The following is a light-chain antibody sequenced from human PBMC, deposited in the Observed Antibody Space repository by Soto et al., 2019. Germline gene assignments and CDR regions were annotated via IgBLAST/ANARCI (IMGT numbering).Light chain of an antibody. Sequence: SVLSQAPGTLSLSPGERAPLSCRASQSVSNNYLAWYQQKPGQAPRLLIYGASNRATGIPDRFSGSGSGTDFTLTISRLEPEDFAVYYCQQYGSSGTFGQGTKVDIK. V-gene: IGKV3-20*01. CDR3: QQYGSSGT. CDR2: GAS. J-gene: IGKJ1*01. CDR1: QSVSNNY.